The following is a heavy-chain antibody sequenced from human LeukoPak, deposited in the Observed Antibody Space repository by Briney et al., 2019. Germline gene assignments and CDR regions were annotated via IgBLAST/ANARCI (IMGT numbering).Heavy chain of an antibody. CDR3: AKPSRGRGSYYHDY. J-gene: IGHJ4*02. V-gene: IGHV3-30*02. Sequence: PGGSLRLSCAASGFIFSDHYMDWVRQAPGKGLEWVAFIRYDGSNKYYADSVKGRFTISRDNSKNTLYLQMNSLRAEDTAVYYCAKPSRGRGSYYHDYWGQGTLVTVSS. D-gene: IGHD1-26*01. CDR2: IRYDGSNK. CDR1: GFIFSDHY.